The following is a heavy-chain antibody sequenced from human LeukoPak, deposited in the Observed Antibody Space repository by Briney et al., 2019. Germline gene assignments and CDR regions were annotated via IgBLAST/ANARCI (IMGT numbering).Heavy chain of an antibody. Sequence: SETLSLTCTVSGGSISDYYGNWIRQPPGKGREGIGYIYYSGSTTYNPSLKSRVTMSVDTAKNQFSLKLRSVTAADTAVYYCARGDFCSKSNCYLRPMDVWGKGTTVTVSS. CDR2: IYYSGST. V-gene: IGHV4-59*01. J-gene: IGHJ6*03. D-gene: IGHD3-3*01. CDR1: GGSISDYY. CDR3: ARGDFCSKSNCYLRPMDV.